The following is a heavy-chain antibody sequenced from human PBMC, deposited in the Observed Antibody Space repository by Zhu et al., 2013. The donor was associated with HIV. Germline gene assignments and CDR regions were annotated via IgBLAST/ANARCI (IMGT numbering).Heavy chain of an antibody. CDR2: INAGKDNT. J-gene: IGHJ3*02. Sequence: QVQLVQSGAEVRRPGASVKVSCKASGYTSTRYTSGYTFRDYAMHWVRQAPGQGLEWMGWINAGKDNTEYSQTFQGRVIITRDTSANTVYMELSSLRSDDSGXYFCARGSAWIHDVFDIWGQGTVVTVSS. CDR3: ARGSAWIHDVFDI. V-gene: IGHV1-3*01. CDR1: GYTFRDYA. D-gene: IGHD2-15*01.